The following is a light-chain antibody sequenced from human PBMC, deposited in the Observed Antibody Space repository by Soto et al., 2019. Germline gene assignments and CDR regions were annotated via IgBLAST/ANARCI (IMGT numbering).Light chain of an antibody. J-gene: IGKJ5*01. CDR1: QSISSSF. Sequence: EIVLTQSPGILSLSPGERASLSCGASQSISSSFLACYQQKPGPAPRLLIYGASSRATGIPDRFSGTGSETDFTLTISRLEPEDFAVYYCQQYDNSPITFGQGTRLEIK. V-gene: IGKV3-20*01. CDR3: QQYDNSPIT. CDR2: GAS.